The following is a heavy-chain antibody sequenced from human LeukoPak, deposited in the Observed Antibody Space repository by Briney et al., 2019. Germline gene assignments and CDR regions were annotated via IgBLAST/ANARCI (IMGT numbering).Heavy chain of an antibody. V-gene: IGHV3-21*01. CDR3: ARDSGYCSSTSCYHYYYYYMDV. CDR1: GFTFSSYS. J-gene: IGHJ6*03. CDR2: ISSSSSYI. D-gene: IGHD2-2*01. Sequence: GGSLRLSCAASGFTFSSYSMNWVRQAPGKGLEWVSSISSSSSYIYYADSVKGRFTIARDNAKNSLYLQMNSLRAEDTAVYYCARDSGYCSSTSCYHYYYYYMDVWGKGTTVTVSS.